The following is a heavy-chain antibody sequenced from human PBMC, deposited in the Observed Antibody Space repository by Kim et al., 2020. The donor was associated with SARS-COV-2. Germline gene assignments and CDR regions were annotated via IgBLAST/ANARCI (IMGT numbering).Heavy chain of an antibody. CDR3: ARDQYGGSYFYYYYGMDV. CDR1: GFTFRSYW. CDR2: INSDGSST. D-gene: IGHD1-26*01. V-gene: IGHV3-74*01. J-gene: IGHJ6*02. Sequence: GGSLRLSCAASGFTFRSYWMHWVRQAPGKGLVWVSRINSDGSSTSYADSVKGRLTISRDNAKNTLYLQMNSLRAEDTAVYYCARDQYGGSYFYYYYGMDVWGQGTTVTVSS.